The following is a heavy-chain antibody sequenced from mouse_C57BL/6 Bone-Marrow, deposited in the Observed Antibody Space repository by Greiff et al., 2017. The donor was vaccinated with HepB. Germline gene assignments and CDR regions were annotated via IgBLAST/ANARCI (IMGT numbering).Heavy chain of an antibody. Sequence: QVQLQQPGAELVRPGSSVKLSCKASGYTFTSYWMDWVKQSPGQGLEWIGNIYPSDSETHYNQKFKDKATLTVDKSSSTAYMQLSSLTSEDSAVYYCARGRIFDYWGQGTTLTVSS. CDR2: IYPSDSET. CDR1: GYTFTSYW. V-gene: IGHV1-61*01. CDR3: ARGRIFDY. J-gene: IGHJ2*01.